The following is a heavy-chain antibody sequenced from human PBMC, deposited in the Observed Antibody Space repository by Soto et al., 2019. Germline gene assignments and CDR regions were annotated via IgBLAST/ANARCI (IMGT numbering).Heavy chain of an antibody. J-gene: IGHJ5*02. V-gene: IGHV3-23*01. D-gene: IGHD3-10*01. CDR2: ISGSGGST. CDR3: AKDRILWFGESRFDP. CDR1: GFIFRSYG. Sequence: GGSMRLSCTASGFIFRSYGMSWVRQDPGKGLEWVSAISGSGGSTYYADSVKGRFTISRDNSKNTLYLQMNSLRAEDTAVYYCAKDRILWFGESRFDPWGQGTLVTVSS.